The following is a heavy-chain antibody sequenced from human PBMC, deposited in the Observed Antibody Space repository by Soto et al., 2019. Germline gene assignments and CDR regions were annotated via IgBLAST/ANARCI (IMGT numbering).Heavy chain of an antibody. CDR3: ARRGSS. J-gene: IGHJ3*01. V-gene: IGHV3-48*03. Sequence: EVQLVESGGGLVQPGGSLRLSCVASGFTFSSSEMYWVRQAPGKGLEWVSYIHPAGQPIFYADSVKGRFTISRDNAKNSLYLQMNSLRAEDTSVDYCARRGSSWGQGTMVTVSS. D-gene: IGHD2-2*01. CDR2: IHPAGQPI. CDR1: GFTFSSSE.